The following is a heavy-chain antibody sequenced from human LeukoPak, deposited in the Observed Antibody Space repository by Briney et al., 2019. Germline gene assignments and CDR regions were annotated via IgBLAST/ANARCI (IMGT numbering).Heavy chain of an antibody. D-gene: IGHD5-12*01. J-gene: IGHJ4*02. V-gene: IGHV3-74*01. CDR3: ARGTPVDLGY. CDR2: INSDGGST. Sequence: GGSLRLSCAASGFTFSSYWMHWVRQAPGKGLVWDSRINSDGGSTSYADSVKGRFTISRDNAKNTLYLQMNSLRAEDTAVYYCARGTPVDLGYWGQGTLVTVSS. CDR1: GFTFSSYW.